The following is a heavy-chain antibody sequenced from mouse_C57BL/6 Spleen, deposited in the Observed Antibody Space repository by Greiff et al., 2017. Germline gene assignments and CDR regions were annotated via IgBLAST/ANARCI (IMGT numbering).Heavy chain of an antibody. CDR2: ISSGSSTI. D-gene: IGHD2-4*01. CDR1: GFTFSDYG. V-gene: IGHV5-17*01. J-gene: IGHJ3*01. Sequence: EVQRVESGGGLVKPGGSLKLSCAASGFTFSDYGMHWVRQAPEKGLEWVAYISSGSSTIYYADTVKGRFPISRDNAKNPLFLQMTSLRSEDTAMYYCARVYDFSWFAYWGQGTLVTVSA. CDR3: ARVYDFSWFAY.